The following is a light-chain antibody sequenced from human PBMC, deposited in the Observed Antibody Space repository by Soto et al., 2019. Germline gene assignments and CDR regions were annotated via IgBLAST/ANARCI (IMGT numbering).Light chain of an antibody. CDR1: SSNIGRNT. CDR2: TND. V-gene: IGLV1-44*01. Sequence: QSVLTQPPSASGTPGQRVIISCSGSSSNIGRNTVNWYQHLPGTAPRLLIYTNDQRPSGVPDRFSGSKSGTSASLAISGLPSEDETDYYCAAWDDTSSFVFGTGTKLTVL. CDR3: AAWDDTSSFV. J-gene: IGLJ1*01.